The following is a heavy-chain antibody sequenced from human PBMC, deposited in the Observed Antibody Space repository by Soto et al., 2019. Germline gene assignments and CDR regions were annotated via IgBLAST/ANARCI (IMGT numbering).Heavy chain of an antibody. CDR3: GRDRKPYGGDQNPDY. D-gene: IGHD3-16*01. V-gene: IGHV1-18*01. J-gene: IGHJ4*02. CDR2: IGTYNGVT. Sequence: QVQLVQSGAEVKKPGASVKVSCKASRYTFPDYGISWVRQAPGQGLEWMGWIGTYNGVTNYAQNLQGRVTMTTDTSTSTAYMELRSLKSDDTAIYYCGRDRKPYGGDQNPDYWGQGTLVTVSS. CDR1: RYTFPDYG.